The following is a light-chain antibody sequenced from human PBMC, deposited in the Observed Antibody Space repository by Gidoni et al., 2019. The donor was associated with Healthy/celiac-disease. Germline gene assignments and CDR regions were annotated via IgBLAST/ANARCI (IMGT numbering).Light chain of an antibody. CDR1: QGISSY. Sequence: AIRITQSPSSLSASTGDRVTINCRASQGISSYLACYQQKPGNAPKLLIYAASTLQSGVPSRFSGSGSGTDFTLTIRCLQSVDFATYYCQPYYSYPCFGGVTKVEIK. CDR3: QPYYSYPC. V-gene: IGKV1-8*01. CDR2: AAS. J-gene: IGKJ4*01.